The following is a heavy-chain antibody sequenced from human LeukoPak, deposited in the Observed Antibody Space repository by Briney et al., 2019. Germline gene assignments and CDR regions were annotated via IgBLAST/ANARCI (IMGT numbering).Heavy chain of an antibody. CDR1: GFTFSSYG. V-gene: IGHV3-30*18. J-gene: IGHJ6*04. CDR3: AELGITMIGGV. D-gene: IGHD3-10*02. CDR2: ISYDGSNI. Sequence: GRSLRLSCAASGFTFSSYGMHWVRQAPGKGLEWVAVISYDGSNINYAESVKGRFTISRDNANNLLYLQMNSLRAEDTAVYYCAELGITMIGGVWGKGTTVTISS.